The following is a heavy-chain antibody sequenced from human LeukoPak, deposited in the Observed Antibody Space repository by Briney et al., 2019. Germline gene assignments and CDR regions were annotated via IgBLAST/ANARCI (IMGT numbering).Heavy chain of an antibody. D-gene: IGHD5-24*01. CDR2: IYYSGST. CDR1: GGSISSYY. CDR3: ARREMATSLDY. V-gene: IGHV4-59*05. J-gene: IGHJ4*02. Sequence: SETLSLTCTVSGGSISSYYWSWIRQPPGKGLEWIGSIYYSGSTYYNPSLKSRVTISVDTSKNQYSLKLSSVTAADTAVYYCARREMATSLDYWGQGTLVTVSS.